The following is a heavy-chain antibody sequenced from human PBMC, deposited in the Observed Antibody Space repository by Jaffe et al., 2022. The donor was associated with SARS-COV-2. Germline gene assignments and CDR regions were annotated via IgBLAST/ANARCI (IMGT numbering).Heavy chain of an antibody. CDR3: ARDLPDYYGSGNYYYGMDV. Sequence: QVQLVESGGGVVQPGRSLRLSCAASGFTFSSYGMHWVRQAPGKGLEWVAVIWYDGSNKYYADSVKGRFTISRDNSKNTLYLQMNSLRAEDTAVYYCARDLPDYYGSGNYYYGMDVWGQGTTVTVSS. CDR1: GFTFSSYG. D-gene: IGHD3-10*01. CDR2: IWYDGSNK. J-gene: IGHJ6*02. V-gene: IGHV3-33*01.